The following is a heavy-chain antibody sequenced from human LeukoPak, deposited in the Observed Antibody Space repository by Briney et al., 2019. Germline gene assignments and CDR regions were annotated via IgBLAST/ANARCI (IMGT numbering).Heavy chain of an antibody. Sequence: GASVKVSCKASGGTFSSYAISWVRQAPGQGLEWMGGIIPIFGTANYAQKFQGRVTITTDESTSTAYMELSSLRSEDTAVYYCARGTGLRGYDFWSGYYFDYWGQGTLVTVSS. CDR2: IIPIFGTA. V-gene: IGHV1-69*05. D-gene: IGHD3-3*01. CDR1: GGTFSSYA. J-gene: IGHJ4*02. CDR3: ARGTGLRGYDFWSGYYFDY.